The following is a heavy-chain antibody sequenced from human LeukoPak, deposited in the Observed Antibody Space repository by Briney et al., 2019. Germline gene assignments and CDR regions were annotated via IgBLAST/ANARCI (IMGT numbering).Heavy chain of an antibody. CDR3: ARRATNWGSFDY. CDR2: IYYSGST. CDR1: GGSISSGSYY. D-gene: IGHD7-27*01. Sequence: SETLSLTCTVSGGSISSGSYYWGWIRQPPGKGLEWIGSIYYSGSTYYGPSLKSRATISIDTSKNHFSLKLSSVTAADTAVYYCARRATNWGSFDYWGQGNPVTVSS. V-gene: IGHV4-39*02. J-gene: IGHJ4*02.